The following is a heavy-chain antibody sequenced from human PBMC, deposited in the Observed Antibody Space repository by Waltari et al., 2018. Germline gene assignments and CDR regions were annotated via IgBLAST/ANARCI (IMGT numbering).Heavy chain of an antibody. Sequence: EVQLAESGGALVQPGGSLRLSCAASEITFSNYDIHWVRRRPGRGLEWGSVTDSGGDTYYVASVKGRFTVSRENAKKSLYLQMNSLRAEDTAVYYCTRWNPYYVAFDMWGQGTMVTVSS. CDR1: EITFSNYD. D-gene: IGHD3-10*01. CDR3: TRWNPYYVAFDM. J-gene: IGHJ3*02. V-gene: IGHV3-13*01. CDR2: TDSGGDT.